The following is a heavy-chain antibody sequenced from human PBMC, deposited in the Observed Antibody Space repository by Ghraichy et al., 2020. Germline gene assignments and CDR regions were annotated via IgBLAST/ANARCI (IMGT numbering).Heavy chain of an antibody. D-gene: IGHD1-26*01. CDR2: INPNSGGT. J-gene: IGHJ2*01. CDR1: GYTFTGYY. CDR3: ARVRGRGGSSRGSWYFDL. Sequence: ASVKVSCKASGYTFTGYYMHWVRQAPGQGLEWMGWINPNSGGTNYAQKFQGRVTMTRDTSISTAYMELSRLRSDDTAVYYCARVRGRGGSSRGSWYFDLWGRGTLVTVSS. V-gene: IGHV1-2*02.